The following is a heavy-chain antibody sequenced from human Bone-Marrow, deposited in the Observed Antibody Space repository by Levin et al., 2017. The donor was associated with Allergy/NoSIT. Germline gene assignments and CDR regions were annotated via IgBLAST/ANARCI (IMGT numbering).Heavy chain of an antibody. J-gene: IGHJ5*02. CDR1: GFTFSSYS. D-gene: IGHD7-27*01. Sequence: GGSLRLSCAASGFTFSSYSMNWVRQAPGKGLEWVSYISSSSSTIYYADSVKGRFTISRDNAKNSLYLQMNSLRAEDTAVYDCARSPNWGYPEVEDHWLDPWGQGTLVTVSS. V-gene: IGHV3-48*01. CDR2: ISSSSSTI. CDR3: ARSPNWGYPEVEDHWLDP.